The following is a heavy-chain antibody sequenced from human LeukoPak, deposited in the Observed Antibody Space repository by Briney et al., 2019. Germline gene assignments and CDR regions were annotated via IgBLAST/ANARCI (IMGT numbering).Heavy chain of an antibody. CDR1: GGSISSGGYY. CDR2: IYYSGST. V-gene: IGHV4-61*08. Sequence: SETLSLTCTVSGGSISSGGYYWSWIRQHPGKGLEWIGYIYYSGSTNYNPSLKSRVTISVDTSKNQFSLKLSSVTAADTAVYYCARVAYDSSGYYGFDWGQGTLVTVSS. J-gene: IGHJ4*02. CDR3: ARVAYDSSGYYGFD. D-gene: IGHD3-22*01.